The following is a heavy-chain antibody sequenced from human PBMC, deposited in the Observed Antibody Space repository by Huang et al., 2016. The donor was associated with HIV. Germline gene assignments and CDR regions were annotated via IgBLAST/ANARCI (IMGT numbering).Heavy chain of an antibody. Sequence: QRKMQESGPGLVRPSETLSLTCSVSDVTVTSGSYYWAWLRQSPGRGLQWIGSFHHNGNISYSPSLKSRVIIAVGSSNSHLSLKMSSVTTADTGLYYCARQWGRLTRFFNWFPYYYDYWGQGVRVIVTS. D-gene: IGHD3-9*01. V-gene: IGHV4-39*01. CDR1: DVTVTSGSYY. J-gene: IGHJ4*02. CDR2: FHHNGNI. CDR3: ARQWGRLTRFFNWFPYYYDY.